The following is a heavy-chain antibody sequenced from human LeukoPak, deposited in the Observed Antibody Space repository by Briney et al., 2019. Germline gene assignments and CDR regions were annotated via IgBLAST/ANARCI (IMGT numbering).Heavy chain of an antibody. V-gene: IGHV3-21*01. CDR3: AKNKRAYCSGGSCLYFDY. D-gene: IGHD2-15*01. J-gene: IGHJ4*02. CDR1: GFTFSSYS. Sequence: GGSLRLSCAASGFTFSSYSMNWVRQAPGKGLEWVSSISSSSSHIYYADSVKGRFTISRDNSKNTLYLQMNSLRAEDTAVYYCAKNKRAYCSGGSCLYFDYWGQGTLVTVSS. CDR2: ISSSSSHI.